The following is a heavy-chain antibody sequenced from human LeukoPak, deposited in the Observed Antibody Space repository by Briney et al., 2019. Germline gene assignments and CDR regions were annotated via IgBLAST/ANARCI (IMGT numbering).Heavy chain of an antibody. D-gene: IGHD2-15*01. J-gene: IGHJ5*02. Sequence: SETLSLTCAVYGGSFSGYYWSWIRQPPGKGLEWIGEINHSGSTNYNPSLKSRVTISVDTSKNQFSLKLSSVTAADTAVYYCAGRRVRHCSGGSCYSRAGFDPWGQGTLVTVSS. V-gene: IGHV4-34*01. CDR3: AGRRVRHCSGGSCYSRAGFDP. CDR2: INHSGST. CDR1: GGSFSGYY.